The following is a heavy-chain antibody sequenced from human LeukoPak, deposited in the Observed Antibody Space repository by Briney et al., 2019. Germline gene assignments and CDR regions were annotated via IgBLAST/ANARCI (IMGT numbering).Heavy chain of an antibody. CDR1: GFTFWKHA. J-gene: IGHJ4*02. D-gene: IGHD3-10*01. CDR3: ANLYYYGSESYYNFDY. Sequence: GSLRLSCAASGFTFWKHAMHWVRQAPGKGLEWVSGISGSGGSTYYADSVKGRFTISRDNSKNTLYLQMNSLRAEDTAVYYCANLYYYGSESYYNFDYWGQGTLVTVSS. CDR2: ISGSGGST. V-gene: IGHV3-23*01.